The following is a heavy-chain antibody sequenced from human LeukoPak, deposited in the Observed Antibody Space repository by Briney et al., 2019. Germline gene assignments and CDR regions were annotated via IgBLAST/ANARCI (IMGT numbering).Heavy chain of an antibody. CDR1: GGSISSSSYY. CDR2: IYYSGST. CDR3: AKNGQSGFSFDP. D-gene: IGHD2-8*01. V-gene: IGHV4-39*07. J-gene: IGHJ5*02. Sequence: SETLSLTCTVSGGSISSSSYYWGWIRQPPGKGLEWIGSIYYSGSTYYNPSLKSRVTISADTSKNQFSLKLSSVTAADTAVYYCAKNGQSGFSFDPWGQGTLVTVSS.